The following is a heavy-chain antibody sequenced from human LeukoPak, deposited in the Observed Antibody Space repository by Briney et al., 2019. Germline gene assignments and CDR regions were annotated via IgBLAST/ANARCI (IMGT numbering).Heavy chain of an antibody. CDR2: IYTSGST. Sequence: SETLSLTFTVSGGSISSYYWSWIRQPAGKGLEWIGRIYTSGSTNYNPSLKSRVTMSVDTSKNQFSLKLSSVTAADTAVYYCARDRIAYSNYEWYFDLWGRGTLVTASS. D-gene: IGHD4-11*01. CDR3: ARDRIAYSNYEWYFDL. J-gene: IGHJ2*01. CDR1: GGSISSYY. V-gene: IGHV4-4*07.